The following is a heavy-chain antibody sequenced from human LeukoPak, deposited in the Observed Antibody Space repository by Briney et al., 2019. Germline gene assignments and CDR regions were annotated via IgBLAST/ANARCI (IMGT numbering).Heavy chain of an antibody. Sequence: PSETLSLTCTVSGGSISSSSYYWGWIRQPPGRGLEWIGSIHYSGSTYYNPSLKSRVTISVDTSKNQFSLKLSPVTAADTAVYYCATPAARGTYFDYWGQGTLVTVSS. J-gene: IGHJ4*02. V-gene: IGHV4-39*01. D-gene: IGHD2-2*01. CDR2: IHYSGST. CDR3: ATPAARGTYFDY. CDR1: GGSISSSSYY.